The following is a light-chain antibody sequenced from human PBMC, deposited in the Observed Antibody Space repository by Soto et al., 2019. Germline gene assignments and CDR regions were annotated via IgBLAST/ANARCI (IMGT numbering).Light chain of an antibody. CDR1: RSISSW. V-gene: IGKV1-5*01. CDR3: QQYYRPSIT. Sequence: DIQMTQSPSTLSASVGDRVTITCRASRSISSWLAWYQQKPGKAPKLLIYDASTLERGVPSRFSGTGSGTEFTLTISSLQPDDFATYYCQQYYRPSITFGQGTRLEIK. CDR2: DAS. J-gene: IGKJ5*01.